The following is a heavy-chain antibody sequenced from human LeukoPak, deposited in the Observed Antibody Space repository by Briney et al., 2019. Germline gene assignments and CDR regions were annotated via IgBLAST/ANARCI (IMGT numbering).Heavy chain of an antibody. CDR3: AKDPYSSSWTFDY. V-gene: IGHV3-30*18. CDR2: ISYDGSNK. D-gene: IGHD6-13*01. Sequence: GGSLRLSWAASGFTFSSYGMHWVRQAPGKGLEWVAVISYDGSNKYYADSVKGRFTISRDNSKNTVYLQMNSLRAEDTAMYYCAKDPYSSSWTFDYWGQGTLVTVSS. J-gene: IGHJ4*02. CDR1: GFTFSSYG.